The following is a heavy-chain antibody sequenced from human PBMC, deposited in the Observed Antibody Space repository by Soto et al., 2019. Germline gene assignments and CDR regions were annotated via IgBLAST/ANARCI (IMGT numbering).Heavy chain of an antibody. Sequence: EVQLLESGGGLVQPGGSLRLSCAASGFTFSSYAMNWVRQAPGKGLEWVSTISAGGGSTYYADSVKGRFTISRDNSKNTVYLQMNSLRADDTAVYYCARRDGSSWSNFDCWGQGTLVTVSS. CDR1: GFTFSSYA. J-gene: IGHJ4*02. CDR2: ISAGGGST. D-gene: IGHD6-13*01. CDR3: ARRDGSSWSNFDC. V-gene: IGHV3-23*01.